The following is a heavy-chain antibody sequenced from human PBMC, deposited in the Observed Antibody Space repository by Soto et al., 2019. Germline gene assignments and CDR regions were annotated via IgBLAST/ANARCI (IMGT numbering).Heavy chain of an antibody. D-gene: IGHD3-10*01. V-gene: IGHV3-33*01. CDR1: GFTFSSYG. J-gene: IGHJ4*02. CDR2: IWYDGSNK. CDR3: ARDAIMVRGVPFDY. Sequence: ESGGGVVQPGRSLRLSCAASGFTFSSYGMHWVRQAPGKGLEWVAVIWYDGSNKYYADSVKGRFTISRDNSKNTLYLQMNSLRAEDTAVYYCARDAIMVRGVPFDYWGQGTLVTVSS.